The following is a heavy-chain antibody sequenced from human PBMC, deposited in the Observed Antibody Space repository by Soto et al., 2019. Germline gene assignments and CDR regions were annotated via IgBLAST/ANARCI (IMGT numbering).Heavy chain of an antibody. D-gene: IGHD2-15*01. CDR3: ALGGSYGMDV. CDR2: IIPILGIA. J-gene: IGHJ6*02. V-gene: IGHV1-69*02. CDR1: GGTFSSYT. Sequence: QVQLVQSGAEVKKPGSSVKVSCKASGGTFSSYTISWVRQAPGQGLEWMGRIIPILGIANYAQKFQGRVTLPADKSTSTAYIELSSLRSEDTAVYYCALGGSYGMDVWGQGTTVTVSS.